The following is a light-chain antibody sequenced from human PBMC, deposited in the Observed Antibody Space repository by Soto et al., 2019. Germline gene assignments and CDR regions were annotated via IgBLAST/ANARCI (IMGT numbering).Light chain of an antibody. V-gene: IGLV1-44*01. J-gene: IGLJ3*02. CDR3: AAWDXXXNGRV. CDR1: SSNIGSNT. CDR2: SNN. Sequence: QSVLTQPPSASGTPGQRVTISCSGSSSNIGSNTVNWYQQLPGTAPKLLIYSNNQRPSGVPDRFSGSKSGTSASLAISGLQSEDEADYYCAAWDXXXNGRVFXGGTKL.